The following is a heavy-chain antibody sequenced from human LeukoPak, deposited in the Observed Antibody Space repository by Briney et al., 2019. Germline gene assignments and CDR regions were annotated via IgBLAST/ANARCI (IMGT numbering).Heavy chain of an antibody. D-gene: IGHD5-12*01. J-gene: IGHJ4*02. V-gene: IGHV3-48*01. CDR3: TRRGRGGGYDYSDY. CDR1: GFTFGSYS. Sequence: PGGSLRLSCVASGFTFGSYSMNWVRQAPGKGLEWVSYISSGSSIMYYADSVKGRFSISRDNAKNTLYLQMNSLRAEDTAVYYCTRRGRGGGYDYSDYWGQGTLVTVSS. CDR2: ISSGSSIM.